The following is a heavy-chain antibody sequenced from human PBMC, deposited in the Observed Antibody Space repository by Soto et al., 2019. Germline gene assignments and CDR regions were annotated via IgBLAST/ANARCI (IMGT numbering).Heavy chain of an antibody. J-gene: IGHJ4*02. CDR1: GFTFSDYY. Sequence: GGSLRLSCAASGFTFSDYYMSWLRQAPGKGLEWVSYISSSGSTIYYADSVKGRFTISRDNAKNSLYLQMNSRRAEDTAVYYWARTYYYDSRASGPLLGWGQGTLVTVSS. V-gene: IGHV3-11*01. CDR2: ISSSGSTI. CDR3: ARTYYYDSRASGPLLG. D-gene: IGHD3-22*01.